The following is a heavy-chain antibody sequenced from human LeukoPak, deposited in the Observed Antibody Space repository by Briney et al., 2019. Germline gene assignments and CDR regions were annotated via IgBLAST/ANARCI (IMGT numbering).Heavy chain of an antibody. Sequence: SVKVSCKASGGTFSSYVISWVRQAPGQGLEWMGRIIPILGIANYAQKFQGRVTITADKSTSTAYMELSSLRSEDTAVYYCAREGAVCSGGSCSPYYYYGMDVWGQGTTVTVSS. D-gene: IGHD2-15*01. CDR2: IIPILGIA. J-gene: IGHJ6*02. V-gene: IGHV1-69*04. CDR3: AREGAVCSGGSCSPYYYYGMDV. CDR1: GGTFSSYV.